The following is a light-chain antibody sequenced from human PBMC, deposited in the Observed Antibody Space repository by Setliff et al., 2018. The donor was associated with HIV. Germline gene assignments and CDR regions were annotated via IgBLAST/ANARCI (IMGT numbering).Light chain of an antibody. CDR3: LSYTSSTPLYV. CDR1: SSDVGTHNF. Sequence: QSALTQPASVSGSPGQSITISCTGTSSDVGTHNFVSWYQQHPGKAPKLMIYDVSNRPSGISNRFSASKSGNTASLTISGLQAEDEADYYCLSYTSSTPLYVFGTGTKGTVL. V-gene: IGLV2-14*03. CDR2: DVS. J-gene: IGLJ1*01.